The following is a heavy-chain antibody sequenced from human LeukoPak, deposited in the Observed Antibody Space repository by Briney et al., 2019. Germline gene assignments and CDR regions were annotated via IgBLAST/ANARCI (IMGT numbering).Heavy chain of an antibody. J-gene: IGHJ4*02. Sequence: PSETLSLTCAVYGGSFSGDYWSWIRQPLGRGLEWIGEINRSGSTNYNPSLKSRVTISVDTPKNQFSLKLTSVTAADTAVYYCARRTTGMTTSSPPSIDYWGQGTLVTVSS. CDR2: INRSGST. V-gene: IGHV4-34*01. CDR1: GGSFSGDY. D-gene: IGHD4-17*01. CDR3: ARRTTGMTTSSPPSIDY.